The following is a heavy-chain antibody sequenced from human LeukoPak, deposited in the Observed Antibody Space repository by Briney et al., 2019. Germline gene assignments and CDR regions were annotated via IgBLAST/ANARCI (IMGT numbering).Heavy chain of an antibody. Sequence: ASVKVSCKASGYTFTGHYIHWVRQAPGQGLEWMGWIHPNTGGTKYAQKFQGRVTMTRDTSSSTAYMELSSLRSADTAVYYCASEYKYDSSGASAFDIWGQGTIVTVSS. CDR3: ASEYKYDSSGASAFDI. CDR2: IHPNTGGT. J-gene: IGHJ3*02. D-gene: IGHD3-22*01. V-gene: IGHV1-2*02. CDR1: GYTFTGHY.